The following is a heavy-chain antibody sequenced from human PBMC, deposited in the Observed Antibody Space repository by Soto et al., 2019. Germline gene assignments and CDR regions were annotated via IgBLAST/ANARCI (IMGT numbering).Heavy chain of an antibody. D-gene: IGHD2-2*01. V-gene: IGHV3-48*01. CDR3: AKTETPPGGLIWDIVVVPAIDAFDI. J-gene: IGHJ3*02. CDR2: IRISGSSGSSTT. Sequence: HPGGSLRLSCAASGFIFSSYNMNWVRQAPGKGLEWISYIRISGSSGSSTTYYADSVKGRFTISRDNAKNSLYLQMSSLRAEDTAVYYCAKTETPPGGLIWDIVVVPAIDAFDIWGQGTMVTVSS. CDR1: GFIFSSYN.